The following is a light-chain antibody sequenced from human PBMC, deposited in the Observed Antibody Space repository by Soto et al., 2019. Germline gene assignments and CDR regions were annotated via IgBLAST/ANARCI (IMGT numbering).Light chain of an antibody. J-gene: IGLJ1*01. CDR2: EVS. CDR1: SSDVGGYNY. Sequence: QSALTQPPSASGSPGQSVTISCTGTSSDVGGYNYVSWYQQHPGKAPKLMIDEVSKRPSGVRDRFSGSKSGNTAALTVSGLQAEDEADYYCSAYAGSHNYVFGTGTKLTVL. V-gene: IGLV2-8*01. CDR3: SAYAGSHNYV.